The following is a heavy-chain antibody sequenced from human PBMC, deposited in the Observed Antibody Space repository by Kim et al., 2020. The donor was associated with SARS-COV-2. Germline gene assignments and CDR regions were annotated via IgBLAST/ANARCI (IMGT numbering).Heavy chain of an antibody. CDR3: AKDRGYSSSWPAGEGY. CDR2: ISGSGGST. D-gene: IGHD6-13*01. V-gene: IGHV3-23*01. CDR1: GFTFSSYA. Sequence: GGSLRLSCAASGFTFSSYAMSWVRQAPGKGLEWVSAISGSGGSTYYADSVKGRFTISRDNSKNTLYLQMNSLRAEDTAVYYCAKDRGYSSSWPAGEGYWGQGTLVTVSS. J-gene: IGHJ4*02.